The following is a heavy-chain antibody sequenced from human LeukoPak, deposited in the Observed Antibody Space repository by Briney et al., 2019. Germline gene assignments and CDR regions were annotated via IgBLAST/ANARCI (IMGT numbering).Heavy chain of an antibody. D-gene: IGHD6-6*01. CDR1: GGSISSGDYY. J-gene: IGHJ4*02. CDR3: ARDGLPDSSSSSFDY. V-gene: IGHV4-30-4*08. Sequence: PSETLSLTCTVSGGSISSGDYYWSWIRQPPGKGPEWVGYIYYSGSTYYNPSLKSRVTISVDTSKNQFSLKLSSVTAADTAVYYCARDGLPDSSSSSFDYWGQGTLVTVSS. CDR2: IYYSGST.